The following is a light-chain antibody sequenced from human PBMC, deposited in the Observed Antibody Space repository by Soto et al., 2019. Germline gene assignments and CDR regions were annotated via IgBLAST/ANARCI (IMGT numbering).Light chain of an antibody. Sequence: DIQMTQSPSTLSASVGDRVTITCRASQSISSWLAWYQQKPGKAPKLLIYKASSLESGVPSRFSGSGSGTEFTLTISSLQPDDFATYYCQQYNSRTFGQGTKVYIK. CDR3: QQYNSRT. CDR1: QSISSW. V-gene: IGKV1-5*03. J-gene: IGKJ1*01. CDR2: KAS.